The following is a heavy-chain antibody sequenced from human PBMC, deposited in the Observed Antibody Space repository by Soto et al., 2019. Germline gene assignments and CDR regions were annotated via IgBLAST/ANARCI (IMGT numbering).Heavy chain of an antibody. V-gene: IGHV3-23*01. CDR3: ASAGTYYDFWSGYYTSYYYGMDV. Sequence: PGGSLRLSCAASGFAFSSYGMNWVRQAPGKGLEWVSGILGGGAIGSAGNTYYAESVKGRFTISRDNSKNTLYLQMNSLRAEDKVVYYCASAGTYYDFWSGYYTSYYYGMDVWGQGTTVTVSS. D-gene: IGHD3-3*01. J-gene: IGHJ6*02. CDR2: ILGGGAIGSAGNT. CDR1: GFAFSSYG.